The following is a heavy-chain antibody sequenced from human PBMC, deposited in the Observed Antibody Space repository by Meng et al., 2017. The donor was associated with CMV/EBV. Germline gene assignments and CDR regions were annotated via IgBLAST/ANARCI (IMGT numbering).Heavy chain of an antibody. D-gene: IGHD3-10*01. CDR1: GFTFSSYS. CDR2: ISSSSSYI. J-gene: IGHJ4*02. CDR3: ARDRAGPWH. Sequence: GESLKISCAASGFTFSSYSMNWVRQAPGKGLEWVSSISSSSSYIYYADSVKGRFTISSDNAKNSLYLQMNSLRAEDTAVYYCARDRAGPWHWGQGTLVTVSS. V-gene: IGHV3-21*01.